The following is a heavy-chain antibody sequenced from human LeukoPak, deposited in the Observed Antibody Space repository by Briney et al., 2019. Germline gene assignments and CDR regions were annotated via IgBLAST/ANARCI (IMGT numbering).Heavy chain of an antibody. Sequence: ASVKVSCKASGGTFSSYAISWVRQAPGQGLEWMGGIIPIFGTANYAQKFQGRVTITADKSTSTAYMELSSLRSEDTAVYYCARDRQSDYYGSGSYYDYWGQGTLVIVSS. CDR1: GGTFSSYA. CDR2: IIPIFGTA. D-gene: IGHD3-10*01. J-gene: IGHJ4*02. CDR3: ARDRQSDYYGSGSYYDY. V-gene: IGHV1-69*06.